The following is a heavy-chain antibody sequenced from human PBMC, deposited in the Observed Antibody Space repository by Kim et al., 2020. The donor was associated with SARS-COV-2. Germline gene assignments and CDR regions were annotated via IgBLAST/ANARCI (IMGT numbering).Heavy chain of an antibody. CDR2: IKSKTDGGTT. V-gene: IGHV3-15*01. Sequence: GGSLRLSCAASGFTFSNAWMSWVRQAPGKGLEWVGRIKSKTDGGTTDYAAPVKGRFTISRDDSKNTLYLQMNSLKPEDTAVYYCTTDSVPRYGSGSYHGYWGQGTLVTVSS. D-gene: IGHD3-10*01. CDR1: GFTFSNAW. J-gene: IGHJ4*02. CDR3: TTDSVPRYGSGSYHGY.